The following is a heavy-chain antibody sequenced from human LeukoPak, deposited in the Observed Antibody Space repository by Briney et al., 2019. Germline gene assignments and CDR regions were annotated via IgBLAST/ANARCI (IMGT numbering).Heavy chain of an antibody. D-gene: IGHD6-6*01. CDR1: GFTFSSYS. CDR3: ARERIAARPPSDAFDI. Sequence: PGGSLRLSCAASGFTFSSYSMNWVRQAPGKGLEWVSSISSSSSYIYYADSVKGRFPISRDNAKNSLYLQMNSLRAQDTAVYYCARERIAARPPSDAFDIWGQGTMVTVSS. V-gene: IGHV3-21*01. J-gene: IGHJ3*02. CDR2: ISSSSSYI.